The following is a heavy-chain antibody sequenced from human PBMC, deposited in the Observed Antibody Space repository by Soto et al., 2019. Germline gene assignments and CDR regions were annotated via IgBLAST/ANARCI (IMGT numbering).Heavy chain of an antibody. CDR1: GFAFSSYW. Sequence: QPGGSLRLSCAGSGFAFSSYWIHWVRQVPGKGLVWVSRINSDGSTTSYADSVRGRFTISRDNAKDTLYLQMNSLRAEDTALYYCSRVGQGRYYFDYWGQGTLVTVSS. CDR3: SRVGQGRYYFDY. J-gene: IGHJ4*02. V-gene: IGHV3-74*01. CDR2: INSDGSTT.